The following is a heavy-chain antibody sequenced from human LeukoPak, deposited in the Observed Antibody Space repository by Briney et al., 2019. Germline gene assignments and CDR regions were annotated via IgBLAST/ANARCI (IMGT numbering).Heavy chain of an antibody. CDR1: GFTFSRYE. Sequence: GGSLRLSCAASGFTFSRYEMNWVRQAPGKGLEWGSYIRSRGSTIYYAHSEKGRFTISRDNAKNSLYLQMDSLRAEDTAVYYCAKVGIRISLIVVVFTTADDWYFDIWGRGTLVTVSS. CDR3: AKVGIRISLIVVVFTTADDWYFDI. V-gene: IGHV3-48*03. CDR2: IRSRGSTI. J-gene: IGHJ2*01. D-gene: IGHD3-22*01.